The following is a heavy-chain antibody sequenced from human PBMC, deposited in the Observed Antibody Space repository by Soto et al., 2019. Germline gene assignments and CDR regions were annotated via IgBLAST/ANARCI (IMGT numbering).Heavy chain of an antibody. D-gene: IGHD6-13*01. J-gene: IGHJ4*02. Sequence: QVQLVQSGAEVRKPGASVKVSCNVTGYTFSGHYLHWVRQAPGQGLEWMGWINPKSGGTNYAQKYQNRVTMTAETSVSAASMELTSLRYDDTAVFYCARGLYSSPAYVFDSWGQGTLVTVSS. CDR2: INPKSGGT. CDR3: ARGLYSSPAYVFDS. V-gene: IGHV1-2*02. CDR1: GYTFSGHY.